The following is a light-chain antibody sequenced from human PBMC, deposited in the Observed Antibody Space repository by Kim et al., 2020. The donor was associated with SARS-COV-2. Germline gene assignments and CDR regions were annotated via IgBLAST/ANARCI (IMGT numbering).Light chain of an antibody. CDR1: QSVLYSSNNKNY. V-gene: IGKV4-1*01. CDR2: WAS. Sequence: DIVMTQSRDSLAVSLGERATINCKSSQSVLYSSNNKNYLAWYQQKPGQPPKLLIYWASTRESGVPDRFSGSGSGTDFTLTISSLQAEDVAVYYCQQYYSTPLTFGGGTKLEI. CDR3: QQYYSTPLT. J-gene: IGKJ4*01.